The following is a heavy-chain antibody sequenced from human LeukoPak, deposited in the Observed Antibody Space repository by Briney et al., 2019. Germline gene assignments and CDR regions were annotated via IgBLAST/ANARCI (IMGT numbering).Heavy chain of an antibody. D-gene: IGHD3-10*01. V-gene: IGHV5-51*01. CDR3: ARPPKRAVRGKDDAFDI. Sequence: GESLKISCKGSGYSFTSYWIGWVRQMPGKGLEWMGIIYPGDSDTRYSPSFQGQVTISADKSISTAYLQWSSLKASDTAMYYCARPPKRAVRGKDDAFDIWGQGTIVTVSS. J-gene: IGHJ3*02. CDR1: GYSFTSYW. CDR2: IYPGDSDT.